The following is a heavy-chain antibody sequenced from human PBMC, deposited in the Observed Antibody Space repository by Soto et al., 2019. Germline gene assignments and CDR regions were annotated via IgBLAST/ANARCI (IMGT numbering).Heavy chain of an antibody. Sequence: GGALRLSCAASGFTFSSYSMHWVRQAPGKGLEWVAVISYDGSNKYYADSVKGRFTISRDNSKNTLYLQMNSLRAEDTAVYYCARKYSGSYYGAFDIWGQGTMVTVSS. D-gene: IGHD1-26*01. CDR2: ISYDGSNK. CDR1: GFTFSSYS. V-gene: IGHV3-30-3*01. J-gene: IGHJ3*02. CDR3: ARKYSGSYYGAFDI.